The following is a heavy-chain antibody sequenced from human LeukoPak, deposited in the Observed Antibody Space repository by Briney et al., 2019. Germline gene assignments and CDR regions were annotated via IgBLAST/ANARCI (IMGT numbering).Heavy chain of an antibody. D-gene: IGHD2-15*01. CDR2: IIHILGIA. J-gene: IGHJ5*02. CDR3: ARDLGYCSGGSCYSGVRAWFDP. CDR1: GGTFSSYA. Sequence: EASVKVSCKASGGTFSSYAMSWVRQAPGQGLEWMGRIIHILGIANYAQKFQGRVTITADKSTSTAYKELSSLRSEDTGVYYCARDLGYCSGGSCYSGVRAWFDPWGQGTLVTVSS. V-gene: IGHV1-69*04.